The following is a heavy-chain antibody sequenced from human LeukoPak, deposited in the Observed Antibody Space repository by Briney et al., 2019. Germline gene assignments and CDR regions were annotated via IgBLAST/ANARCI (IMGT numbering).Heavy chain of an antibody. Sequence: GGSLRLSCAASGFTFSSYTMNWVRQAPGKGPEWVSSITSSSSYIYYADSVKGRFTISRDNSKNTLYLQMNSLRAEDTAVYYCAREGSSSSYYYMDVWGKGPPVTVSS. CDR2: ITSSSSYI. CDR3: AREGSSSSYYYMDV. J-gene: IGHJ6*03. V-gene: IGHV3-21*01. CDR1: GFTFSSYT. D-gene: IGHD6-13*01.